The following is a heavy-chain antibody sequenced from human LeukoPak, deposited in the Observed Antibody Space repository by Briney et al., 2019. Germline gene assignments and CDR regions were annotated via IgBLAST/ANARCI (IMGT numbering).Heavy chain of an antibody. CDR2: IYHDGST. J-gene: IGHJ4*02. V-gene: IGHV4-4*02. D-gene: IGHD6-25*01. Sequence: SETLSLTCAVSGGSISSNNWWIWVRQSPEKGLEWIGEIYHDGSTYYNPSLKSRVTISVDTSKNQFSLKLSSVTAADTAVYYCARHYLSSANDPPFDYWGQGTLVTVSS. CDR3: ARHYLSSANDPPFDY. CDR1: GGSISSNNW.